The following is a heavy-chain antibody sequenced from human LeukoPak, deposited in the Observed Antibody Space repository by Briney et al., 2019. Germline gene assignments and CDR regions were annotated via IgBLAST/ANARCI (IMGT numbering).Heavy chain of an antibody. CDR3: VLPERFSDAFDI. Sequence: SETLSLTCTVSGGSISSGGYYWSWIRQHPGKGLEWIGYIYYSGSTYYNPFLKSRVTISVDTSKNQFSLKLSSVTAADTAVYYCVLPERFSDAFDIWGQGTMVTVSS. CDR1: GGSISSGGYY. CDR2: IYYSGST. J-gene: IGHJ3*02. D-gene: IGHD2-15*01. V-gene: IGHV4-31*03.